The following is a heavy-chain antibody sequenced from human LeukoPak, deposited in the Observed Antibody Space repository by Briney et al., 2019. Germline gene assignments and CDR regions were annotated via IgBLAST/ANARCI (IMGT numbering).Heavy chain of an antibody. V-gene: IGHV3-23*01. Sequence: GGSLRLSCVASGFSFSSYAMSWVHQAPGKGLEWVSAISGSGGSTYYADSVKGRFTISRDNSKNTLYLQMNSLGAEDTAVYYCAKDAPIRDDSSGYYFDYWGQGTLVTVSS. J-gene: IGHJ4*02. D-gene: IGHD3-22*01. CDR1: GFSFSSYA. CDR3: AKDAPIRDDSSGYYFDY. CDR2: ISGSGGST.